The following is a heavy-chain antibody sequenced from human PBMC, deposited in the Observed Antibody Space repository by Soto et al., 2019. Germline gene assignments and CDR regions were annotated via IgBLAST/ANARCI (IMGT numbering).Heavy chain of an antibody. CDR1: GGSVSSGSYH. D-gene: IGHD6-19*01. Sequence: QVQLQESGPGLVKPSETLSLTCTVSGGSVSSGSYHWSWIRQSPGKGPEWIGYIYYSGNTNSNPSLKSRVTISVDTSKNQFSLKLRSVTAADTAVYYWARDTAAVAGLDYWGQGILVTVSS. J-gene: IGHJ4*02. V-gene: IGHV4-61*01. CDR3: ARDTAAVAGLDY. CDR2: IYYSGNT.